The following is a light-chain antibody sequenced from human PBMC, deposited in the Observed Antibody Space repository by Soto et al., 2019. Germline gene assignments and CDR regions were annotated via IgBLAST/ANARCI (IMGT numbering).Light chain of an antibody. J-gene: IGLJ2*01. CDR3: SSYTTTNTVV. CDR1: SSDVGGYNY. CDR2: EVI. Sequence: QSALTQPASVSGSPGQSITISCTGTSSDVGGYNYVSWYQQPPGKAPTLIIYEVINRPSGVSNRFSGSKSGNTASLTISGLHTEDEADYYCSSYTTTNTVVFGGGTKLTVL. V-gene: IGLV2-14*01.